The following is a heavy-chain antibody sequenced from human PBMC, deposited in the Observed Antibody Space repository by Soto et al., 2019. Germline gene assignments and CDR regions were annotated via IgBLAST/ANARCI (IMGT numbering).Heavy chain of an antibody. J-gene: IGHJ2*01. CDR3: ARWSGYYDILTGNHPHWYFDL. CDR1: GFTFSDYY. V-gene: IGHV3-11*05. D-gene: IGHD3-9*01. Sequence: QVQLAESGGGLVKPGGSLRLSCAASGFTFSDYYMSWIRQAPGKGLEWVSYISSSSSYTNYADSVKGRFTISRDNAKNSLYLQMNSLRAEDTAVYYCARWSGYYDILTGNHPHWYFDLWGRGTLVTVSS. CDR2: ISSSSSYT.